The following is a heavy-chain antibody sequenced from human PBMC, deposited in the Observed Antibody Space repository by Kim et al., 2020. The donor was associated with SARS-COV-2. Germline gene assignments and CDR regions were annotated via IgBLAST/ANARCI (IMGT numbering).Heavy chain of an antibody. Sequence: THSNPPRQSRVTISVDTSKNQFSLKLGSVTAADTAVYYCARRAKGRGYYWGQGTLVTVSS. J-gene: IGHJ4*02. D-gene: IGHD3-10*01. V-gene: IGHV4-61*07. CDR3: ARRAKGRGYY. CDR2: T.